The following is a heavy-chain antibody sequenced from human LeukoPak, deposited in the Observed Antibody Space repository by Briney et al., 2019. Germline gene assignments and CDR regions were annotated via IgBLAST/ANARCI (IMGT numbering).Heavy chain of an antibody. CDR1: GFTFSSYG. J-gene: IGHJ6*03. V-gene: IGHV3-33*01. Sequence: GGSLRLSCAASGFTFSSYGFYWVRQAPDKGLEWVALIWYDGGKKYYADSVKGRFTISRDSSKNTLYLQMNSLRVEDTAVYYCARESHYYYYMDVWGKGTTVTVSS. CDR2: IWYDGGKK. CDR3: ARESHYYYYMDV.